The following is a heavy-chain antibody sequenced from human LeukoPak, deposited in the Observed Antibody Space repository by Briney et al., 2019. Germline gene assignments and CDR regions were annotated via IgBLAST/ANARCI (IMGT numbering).Heavy chain of an antibody. CDR1: GYTFTGYY. CDR3: APTSGRSLEFYFDY. J-gene: IGHJ4*02. CDR2: INPNSGGS. D-gene: IGHD3-10*01. Sequence: GASVKVSCKASGYTFTGYYMHWVRQAPGQGLEWMGWINPNSGGSDYAQKFQGRLTMTRDTSISTAYMELSRLRSDDTAVYYCAPTSGRSLEFYFDYWGLGTLVTVSS. V-gene: IGHV1-2*02.